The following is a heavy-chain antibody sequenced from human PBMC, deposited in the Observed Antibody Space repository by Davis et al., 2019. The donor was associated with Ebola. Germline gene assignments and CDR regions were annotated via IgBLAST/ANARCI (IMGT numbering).Heavy chain of an antibody. J-gene: IGHJ5*02. Sequence: PGGSLRLSCTVSGDSISSSGYYWGWIRQPPGKGLEWIGSIYYSGSTYYNPSLKSRITISVDTSKNQFSLKLSSVTAADTAVYYCARVEGILGYCSGGSCFRFDPWGQGTLVTVSS. CDR3: ARVEGILGYCSGGSCFRFDP. CDR1: GDSISSSGYY. D-gene: IGHD2-15*01. CDR2: IYYSGST. V-gene: IGHV4-39*07.